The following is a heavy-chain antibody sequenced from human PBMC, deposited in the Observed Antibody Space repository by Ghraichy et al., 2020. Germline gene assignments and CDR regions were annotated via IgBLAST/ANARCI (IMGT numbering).Heavy chain of an antibody. CDR2: IYYSGST. D-gene: IGHD4-17*01. CDR3: ARAPSTVTTGYYYYYYYMDV. CDR1: GGSISSGGYS. Sequence: SETLSLTCAVSGGSISSGGYSWSWIRQPPGKGLEWIGYIYYSGSTYYNPSLKSRVTISVDTSKNQFSLKLSSVTAADTAVYYCARAPSTVTTGYYYYYYYMDVWGKGTTVTISS. V-gene: IGHV4-30-4*07. J-gene: IGHJ6*03.